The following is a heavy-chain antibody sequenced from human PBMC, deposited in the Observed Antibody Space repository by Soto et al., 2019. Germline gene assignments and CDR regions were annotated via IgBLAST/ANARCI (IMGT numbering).Heavy chain of an antibody. CDR3: AASGITMVRGVIISYYYYGMDV. J-gene: IGHJ6*02. D-gene: IGHD3-10*01. CDR1: GFTFTSSA. CDR2: IVVGSGNT. Sequence: GASVKVSCKASGFTFTSSAVQWVRQARGQRLEWIGWIVVGSGNTNYAQKFQERVTITRDMSTSTAYMELSSLRSEDTAVHYCAASGITMVRGVIISYYYYGMDVWGQGTTVTVSS. V-gene: IGHV1-58*01.